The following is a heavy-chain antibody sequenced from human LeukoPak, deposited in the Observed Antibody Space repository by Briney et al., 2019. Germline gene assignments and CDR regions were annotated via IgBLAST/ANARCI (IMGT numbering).Heavy chain of an antibody. J-gene: IGHJ4*02. CDR3: ARVRAAAGTGFDY. Sequence: PGGSLRLSCAASGFTLSSYAMHWVRQAPGKGLEWVAVISYGGSNKYYADSVKGRFTISRDNSKNTLYLQMNSLRAEDTAVYYCARVRAAAGTGFDYWGQGTLVTVSS. CDR1: GFTLSSYA. V-gene: IGHV3-30*04. CDR2: ISYGGSNK. D-gene: IGHD6-13*01.